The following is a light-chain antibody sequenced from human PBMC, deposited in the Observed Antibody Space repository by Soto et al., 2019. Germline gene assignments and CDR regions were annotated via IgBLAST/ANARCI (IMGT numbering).Light chain of an antibody. CDR3: GAYVDSDAVI. CDR1: YGETFKY. V-gene: IGLV2-14*01. J-gene: IGLJ2*01. Sequence: QSALTQPASVSGSPGQSITISCYGETFKYVSWYQQHPGKAPKLIIYNIRGRPSGVSSRFSGTQSGNTASLAISGLRAEDEADYCCGAYVDSDAVIFGRGTKLTVL. CDR2: NIR.